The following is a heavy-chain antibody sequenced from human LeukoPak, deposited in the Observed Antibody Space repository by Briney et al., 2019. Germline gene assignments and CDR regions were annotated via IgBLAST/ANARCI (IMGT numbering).Heavy chain of an antibody. CDR2: INPSGGST. Sequence: ASVKVSCKASGYTFTSYYMHWVRQASGQGLEWMGIINPSGGSTSYAQKFQGRVTMTRDTSTSTVYMELSSLRSEDTAVYYCARGYCGSGSPYYFDYWGQGTLVTVSS. D-gene: IGHD3-10*01. V-gene: IGHV1-46*01. CDR3: ARGYCGSGSPYYFDY. CDR1: GYTFTSYY. J-gene: IGHJ4*02.